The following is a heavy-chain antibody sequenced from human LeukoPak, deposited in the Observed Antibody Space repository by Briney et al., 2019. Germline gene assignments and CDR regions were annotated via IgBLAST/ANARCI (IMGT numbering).Heavy chain of an antibody. D-gene: IGHD2-2*01. J-gene: IGHJ4*02. CDR1: GGSISSSSYY. CDR2: INHSGST. CDR3: ARGRGGVVPAAPYYFDY. Sequence: PSETLSLTCTVSGGSISSSSYYWSWIRQPPGKGLEWIGEINHSGSTNYNPSLESRVTISVDTSKNQFSLKLSSVTAADTAVYYCARGRGGVVPAAPYYFDYWGQGTLVTVSS. V-gene: IGHV4-39*07.